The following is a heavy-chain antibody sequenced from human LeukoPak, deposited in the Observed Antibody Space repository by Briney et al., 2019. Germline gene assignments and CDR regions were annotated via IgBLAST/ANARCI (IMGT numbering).Heavy chain of an antibody. CDR3: AREFCSGGGCYYYGMDV. J-gene: IGHJ6*02. V-gene: IGHV1-18*04. D-gene: IGHD2-15*01. CDR1: GYTFTGYY. CDR2: ISSYNGNT. Sequence: ASVKVSCKASGYTFTGYYMHWVRHAPGQGLEWMGWISSYNGNTNYAQKFQGRVTMTTDTSTSTAYLELRRLRSDDTAIYYCAREFCSGGGCYYYGMDVWGQGTTVTVSS.